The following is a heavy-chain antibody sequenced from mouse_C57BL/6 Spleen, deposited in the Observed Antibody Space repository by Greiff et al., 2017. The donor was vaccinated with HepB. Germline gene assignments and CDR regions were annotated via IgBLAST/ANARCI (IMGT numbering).Heavy chain of an antibody. CDR2: ISNGGGST. J-gene: IGHJ4*01. Sequence: DVMLVESGGGLVQPGGSLKLSCAASGFTFSDYYMYWVRQTPEKRLEWVAYISNGGGSTYYPDTVKGRFTISRDNAKNTLYLQMSRLKSEDTAMYYCARHRAAYYSNYGSAMDYWGQGTSVTVSS. D-gene: IGHD2-5*01. CDR3: ARHRAAYYSNYGSAMDY. CDR1: GFTFSDYY. V-gene: IGHV5-12*01.